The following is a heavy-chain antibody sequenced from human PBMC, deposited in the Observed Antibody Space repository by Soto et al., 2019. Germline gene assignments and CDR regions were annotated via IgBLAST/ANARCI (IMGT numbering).Heavy chain of an antibody. D-gene: IGHD6-13*01. Sequence: EVQLVESGGGLVQPGGSLRLSCAASGFTCSSYWMSWVRQAPVKGLEWVGNIKQDGSEKNYVDFMEGRFTISRDNAENSLDLQMNSLRAEDTAVYYCARIASAGRGWDVWGQGTTVVVSS. V-gene: IGHV3-7*01. J-gene: IGHJ6*02. CDR3: ARIASAGRGWDV. CDR2: IKQDGSEK. CDR1: GFTCSSYW.